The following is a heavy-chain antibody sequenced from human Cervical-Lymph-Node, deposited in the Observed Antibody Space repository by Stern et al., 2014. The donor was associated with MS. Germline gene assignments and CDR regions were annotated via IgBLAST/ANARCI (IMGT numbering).Heavy chain of an antibody. Sequence: VQLVESGGEVKKPGASVKVSCKASGYTFTSYGISWVRQAPGQGLEWVGWISAYNGNPNYPQQLQGRVTMPTDTSTRPARMALRSLRSYDTAVYYCARDGGAPFDPWGQGTLVTVSS. J-gene: IGHJ5*02. CDR3: ARDGGAPFDP. D-gene: IGHD1-26*01. CDR1: GYTFTSYG. CDR2: ISAYNGNP. V-gene: IGHV1-18*04.